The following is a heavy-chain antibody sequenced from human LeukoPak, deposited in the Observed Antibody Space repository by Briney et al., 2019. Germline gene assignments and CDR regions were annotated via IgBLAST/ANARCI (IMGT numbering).Heavy chain of an antibody. CDR3: ARDPDELLAGDYYYGMDV. Sequence: ASVTVSCKASGYTFTGYYMHWVRQAPGQGLEWMGWINPNSGGTNYAQKFQGRVTMTRDTSISTAYMELSRLRSDDTAVYYCARDPDELLAGDYYYGMDVWGQGTTVTVSS. J-gene: IGHJ6*02. CDR2: INPNSGGT. CDR1: GYTFTGYY. D-gene: IGHD2-15*01. V-gene: IGHV1-2*02.